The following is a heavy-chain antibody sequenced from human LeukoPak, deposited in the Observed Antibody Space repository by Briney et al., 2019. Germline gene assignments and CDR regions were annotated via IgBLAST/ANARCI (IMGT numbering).Heavy chain of an antibody. CDR2: IYSGGNT. CDR1: GFTVSTSY. Sequence: GGSLRLSCAASGFTVSTSYMNWVRQAPGKGLEWVSIIYSGGNTYYADSVKGRFTISRDNSNNTLHLQMNSLRAEDTAVYYCARETRYYPILTGYSFHYGMDVWGQGTTVTVSS. V-gene: IGHV3-66*01. D-gene: IGHD3-9*01. J-gene: IGHJ6*02. CDR3: ARETRYYPILTGYSFHYGMDV.